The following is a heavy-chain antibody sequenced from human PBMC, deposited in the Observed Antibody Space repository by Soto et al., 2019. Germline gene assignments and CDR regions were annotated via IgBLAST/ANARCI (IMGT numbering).Heavy chain of an antibody. J-gene: IGHJ5*02. CDR2: IYWDDDK. V-gene: IGHV2-5*02. Sequence: QITLKESGPPLVKPTQTLTLTCTFSGFSLSSTGVGVGWIRQPPGKALEWLAVIYWDDDKRYSPSLKNRLSTTMDTSKTQVVLTMTNVDPADTATYYCAHRPATRAGKNWFDPWGQGTLVTVSS. CDR1: GFSLSSTGVG. CDR3: AHRPATRAGKNWFDP. D-gene: IGHD1-1*01.